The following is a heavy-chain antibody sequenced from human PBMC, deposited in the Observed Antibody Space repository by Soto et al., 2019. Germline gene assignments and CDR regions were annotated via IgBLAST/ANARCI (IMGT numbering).Heavy chain of an antibody. V-gene: IGHV3-30*03. CDR2: ISYDGSNK. CDR3: ARGDASGY. J-gene: IGHJ4*02. CDR1: GFTFSSYG. D-gene: IGHD2-2*01. Sequence: GGSLRLSCAASGFTFSSYGMHWVRQAPGKGLEWVAVISYDGSNKYYADSVKGRFTISRDNAKNSLYLQMNSLRAEDTALYYCARGDASGYWGQGTLVTVSS.